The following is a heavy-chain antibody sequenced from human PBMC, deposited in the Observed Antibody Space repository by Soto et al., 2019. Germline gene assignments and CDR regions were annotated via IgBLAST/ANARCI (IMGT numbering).Heavy chain of an antibody. CDR3: ARLRASSWYLGGYLDY. J-gene: IGHJ4*02. D-gene: IGHD6-13*01. Sequence: QVQLVESGGGLVKPGGSLRLSCAASGFTFSDYYMTWVRQAPGKGLEGVSYIVIGSDYTNYADSVKGRFTISRDNAKNSLYLEMNSLRVEDTAVYYCARLRASSWYLGGYLDYWGQGTLVTVSS. CDR2: IVIGSDYT. V-gene: IGHV3-11*06. CDR1: GFTFSDYY.